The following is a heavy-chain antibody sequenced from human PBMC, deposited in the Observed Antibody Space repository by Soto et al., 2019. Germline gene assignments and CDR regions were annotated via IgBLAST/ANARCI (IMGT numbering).Heavy chain of an antibody. J-gene: IGHJ6*02. CDR1: GYTFTGYA. Sequence: ASVKVSCKASGYTFTGYAMHWVRQAPGQRLEWMGWINAYNGNTNYAQNLQGRLTLTTDTSTTTAYMEVRSLRSNDTAIYYCAMVDVYVTPSPQDVWGQGTTVTVSS. D-gene: IGHD3-16*01. CDR2: INAYNGNT. V-gene: IGHV1-18*01. CDR3: AMVDVYVTPSPQDV.